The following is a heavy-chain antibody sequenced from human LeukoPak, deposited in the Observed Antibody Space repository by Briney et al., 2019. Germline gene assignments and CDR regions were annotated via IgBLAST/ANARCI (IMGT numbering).Heavy chain of an antibody. V-gene: IGHV3-74*01. CDR1: GLSFISYW. CDR3: AKDQDF. J-gene: IGHJ4*02. D-gene: IGHD3-3*01. CDR2: ISGDGRTT. Sequence: GGSLRLSCVASGLSFISYWMHWVRQAPGKGLMWVSRISGDGRTTNYADSVKGRFTISKDDAENTVYLQMNSLRDEDTAVYYCAKDQDFRGQGTLVTVSS.